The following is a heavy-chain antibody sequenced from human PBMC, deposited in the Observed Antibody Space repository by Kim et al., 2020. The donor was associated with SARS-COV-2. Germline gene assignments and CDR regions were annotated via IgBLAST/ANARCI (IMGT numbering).Heavy chain of an antibody. V-gene: IGHV1-18*01. Sequence: ASVKVSCKSSGYTFTSYGISWVRQAPGQGLEWMGWISAYNGNTNYAQKLQGRVTMTTDTSTSTAYMELRSLRSDDTAVYYCARVNHSYYDYGDYGMDVWGQGTTVTVSS. D-gene: IGHD4-17*01. J-gene: IGHJ6*02. CDR1: GYTFTSYG. CDR3: ARVNHSYYDYGDYGMDV. CDR2: ISAYNGNT.